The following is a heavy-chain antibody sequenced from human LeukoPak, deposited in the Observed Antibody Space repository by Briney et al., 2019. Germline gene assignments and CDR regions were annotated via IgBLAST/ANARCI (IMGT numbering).Heavy chain of an antibody. CDR1: GFPFSTYW. D-gene: IGHD1-26*01. V-gene: IGHV3-7*01. J-gene: IGHJ4*02. Sequence: GGSLRLSCAASGFPFSTYWMSWVRQARGKGPEWVANIKHDGTATYYGDSVKGRFTISRDNAKNSLYLQMSSLRVEDTAMFYCAREIVGAHTEFDFWGQGTLVSVSS. CDR3: AREIVGAHTEFDF. CDR2: IKHDGTAT.